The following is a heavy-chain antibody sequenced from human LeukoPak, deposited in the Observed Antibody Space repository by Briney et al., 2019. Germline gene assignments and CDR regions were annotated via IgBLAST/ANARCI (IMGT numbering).Heavy chain of an antibody. Sequence: SETLSLTCAVYGGSFSGYCWSWIRQPPGKGLEWMGKINHSGSTNYNPALKSQVTISVGTSNNQFSLKLSSVSAADTDVYYCARLQWIQLNAFDIWGEGPMVTVSS. CDR3: ARLQWIQLNAFDI. CDR1: GGSFSGYC. J-gene: IGHJ3*02. V-gene: IGHV4-34*01. CDR2: INHSGST. D-gene: IGHD5-18*01.